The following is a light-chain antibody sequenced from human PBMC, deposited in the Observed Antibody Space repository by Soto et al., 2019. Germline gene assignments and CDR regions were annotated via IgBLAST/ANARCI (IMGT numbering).Light chain of an antibody. J-gene: IGKJ1*01. V-gene: IGKV3-11*01. CDR1: QNIRIH. CDR3: QQRSNWPRT. Sequence: IVITRSPTTLSLSPVERAPLSCRASQNIRIHLAWYQHKPGQAPRLLIYDTSSRASGIPARFSGSGSGTDFTLTISSLESEDFAFYYCQQRSNWPRTFGQGTKVDI. CDR2: DTS.